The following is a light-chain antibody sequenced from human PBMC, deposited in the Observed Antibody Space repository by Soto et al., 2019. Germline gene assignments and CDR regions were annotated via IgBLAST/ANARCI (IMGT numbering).Light chain of an antibody. CDR1: QFISSW. V-gene: IGKV1-5*01. CDR2: HAS. CDR3: QQDNRYPWT. J-gene: IGKJ1*01. Sequence: DIQMTQSPSTLSASVGDRVTITCRASQFISSWLAWYQQKPGKVPKLLIFHASNWESGVPSRFSGSGSGTEFTLTISSLQPDDFATYYCQQDNRYPWTFGQGTKVEI.